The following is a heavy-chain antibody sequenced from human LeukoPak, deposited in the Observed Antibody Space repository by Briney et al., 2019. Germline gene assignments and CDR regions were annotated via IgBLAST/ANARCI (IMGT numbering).Heavy chain of an antibody. J-gene: IGHJ4*02. CDR2: ISGSGGST. D-gene: IGHD4-17*01. CDR1: GFTFSTYA. Sequence: GGSLRLSCAASGFTFSTYAMSWVRQAPGKGLEWVSGISGSGGSTYYADSVKGRITISGDNSKNTLDLQMNSLRAEDTAVYYCAKDVFRAYGDWTLYYFDYWGQGTLVTVSS. V-gene: IGHV3-23*01. CDR3: AKDVFRAYGDWTLYYFDY.